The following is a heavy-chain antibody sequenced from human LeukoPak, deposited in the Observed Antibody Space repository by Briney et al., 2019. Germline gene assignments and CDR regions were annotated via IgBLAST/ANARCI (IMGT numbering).Heavy chain of an antibody. V-gene: IGHV3-30-3*01. Sequence: PGRSLRLSCAASGFTFSRNAMHWVRQAPGKGLEWVAIISFDGSNKYYADSVKGRFTISRDNSKNTLYLKMNSLRAEDTAVYYCARDPKGGYSYGWGAFDIWGHGTMVTVSS. CDR2: ISFDGSNK. D-gene: IGHD5-12*01. CDR1: GFTFSRNA. CDR3: ARDPKGGYSYGWGAFDI. J-gene: IGHJ3*02.